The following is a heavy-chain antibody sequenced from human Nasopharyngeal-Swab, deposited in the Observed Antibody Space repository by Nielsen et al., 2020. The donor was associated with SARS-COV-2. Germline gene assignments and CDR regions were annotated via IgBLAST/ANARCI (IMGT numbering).Heavy chain of an antibody. Sequence: GGSLRLACAASGFTFSSYGMHWVRQVPGKGREWVAFIRYDGFNQPYADSVKGRFIISRDSCKNTLDIQLNSLRAEDTAVYYCAKDHKMDSGGGVCYMDVWGKGTTVTVSS. CDR1: GFTFSSYG. V-gene: IGHV3-30*02. D-gene: IGHD3-16*01. J-gene: IGHJ6*03. CDR2: IRYDGFNQ. CDR3: AKDHKMDSGGGVCYMDV.